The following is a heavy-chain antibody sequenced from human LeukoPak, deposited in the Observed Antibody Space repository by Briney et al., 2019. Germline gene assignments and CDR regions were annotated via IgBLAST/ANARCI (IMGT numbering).Heavy chain of an antibody. Sequence: SVKVSCKASGFTFTSSAVQWVRQARGQRLEWIGWIVVGSGNTNYAQKFQERVTITRDMSTSTAYMELSSLRSEDTAVYYCAADSANSGSYFSAFDIWGQGTMVTVSS. V-gene: IGHV1-58*01. J-gene: IGHJ3*02. CDR2: IVVGSGNT. CDR1: GFTFTSSA. D-gene: IGHD1-26*01. CDR3: AADSANSGSYFSAFDI.